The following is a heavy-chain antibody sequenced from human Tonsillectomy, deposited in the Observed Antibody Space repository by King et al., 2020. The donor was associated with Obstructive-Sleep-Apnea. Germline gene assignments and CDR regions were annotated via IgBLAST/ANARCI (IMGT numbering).Heavy chain of an antibody. D-gene: IGHD1-26*01. CDR1: GVTFSDYA. V-gene: IGHV3-30*04. CDR3: ATRDHGSYPKRH. CDR2: ISHDGSNQ. Sequence: VQLVESGGGVFQPGRSLRLSCAASGVTFSDYAMHWVRQAPGKGLEWVAFISHDGSNQYHADSVKGGITISRDNSKNTLYLQVNSLRNEDTAVYYCATRDHGSYPKRHWGQGTLVTVSS. J-gene: IGHJ1*01.